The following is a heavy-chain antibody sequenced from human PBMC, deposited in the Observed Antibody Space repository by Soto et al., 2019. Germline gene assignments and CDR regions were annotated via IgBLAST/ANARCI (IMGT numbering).Heavy chain of an antibody. CDR1: GYSFTSYW. Sequence: GESLKSSGKGSGYSFTSYWIGWVRQMPGKGLEWMGIIYPGDSDTRYSPSFQGQVTISADKSISTAYLQWSSLKASDTAMYYCARNLVGYCSSTSCPNKYYYYYGMDVWGQGTTVTVSS. CDR3: ARNLVGYCSSTSCPNKYYYYYGMDV. D-gene: IGHD2-2*01. CDR2: IYPGDSDT. J-gene: IGHJ6*02. V-gene: IGHV5-51*01.